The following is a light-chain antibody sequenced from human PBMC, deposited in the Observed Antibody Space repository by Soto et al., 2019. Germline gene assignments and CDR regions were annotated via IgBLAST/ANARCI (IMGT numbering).Light chain of an antibody. CDR1: SSDVGAYNY. J-gene: IGLJ1*01. V-gene: IGLV2-14*03. CDR2: DVS. Sequence: QPVLTQPASVSGSPGQSITISCTGTSSDVGAYNYVSWYQQHPGKVPKLMIYDVSDRPSGVSNRFSGSKSGNTASLTISGLQAEDEADYYCSSFTRSNSYVFGTGTKLTVL. CDR3: SSFTRSNSYV.